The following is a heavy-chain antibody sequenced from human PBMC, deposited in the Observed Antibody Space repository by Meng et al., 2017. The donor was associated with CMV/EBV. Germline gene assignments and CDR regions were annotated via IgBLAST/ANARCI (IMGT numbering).Heavy chain of an antibody. CDR2: INRDGSSI. CDR3: ARAGQEYSSSWYGFDY. D-gene: IGHD6-13*01. Sequence: SGFTFGNYWMHWVRQAPGKGLVWVSRINRDGSSISYVDSVKGRFTISRDNAKNTLYLQMNSLRVEDTAVYYCARAGQEYSSSWYGFDYWGQGTLVTAPQ. CDR1: GFTFGNYW. V-gene: IGHV3-74*01. J-gene: IGHJ4*02.